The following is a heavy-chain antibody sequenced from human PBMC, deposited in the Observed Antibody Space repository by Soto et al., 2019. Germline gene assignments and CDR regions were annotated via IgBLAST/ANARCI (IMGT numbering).Heavy chain of an antibody. J-gene: IGHJ4*02. CDR3: ARIPRYSFPSSDDLDS. Sequence: QVQLVQSGAEVRKPGSSVQVSCKASGGTFYTYTFSWVRQAPGQGLEWMGSITPIYPTTNYAEKFQGRLTGTEDGSTNTAYMELNSLTAEDTAVYYCARIPRYSFPSSDDLDSWGQGTLVTVSS. CDR2: ITPIYPTT. D-gene: IGHD5-18*01. CDR1: GGTFYTYT. V-gene: IGHV1-69*15.